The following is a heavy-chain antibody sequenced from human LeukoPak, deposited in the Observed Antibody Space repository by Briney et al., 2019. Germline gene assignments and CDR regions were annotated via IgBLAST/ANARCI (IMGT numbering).Heavy chain of an antibody. V-gene: IGHV1-69*02. D-gene: IGHD2-2*01. CDR2: IIPILGIA. CDR1: VGTFSSYT. Sequence: VASVKVSCKASVGTFSSYTINWVRQAPGQGLEWVGRIIPILGIANYAQKFQGRVTITADKSTSTAYMELSSLRSEDTAVYYCARGGAIVVVPAAELRFDPWGQGTLVTVSS. J-gene: IGHJ5*02. CDR3: ARGGAIVVVPAAELRFDP.